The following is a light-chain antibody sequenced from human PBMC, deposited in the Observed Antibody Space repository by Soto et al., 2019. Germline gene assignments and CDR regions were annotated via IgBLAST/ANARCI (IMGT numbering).Light chain of an antibody. J-gene: IGKJ4*01. CDR1: QSIDNY. V-gene: IGKV1-39*01. Sequence: DIQMTQSPSSLSASVGDGVTFTCRASQSIDNYLNWYQHKPGKAPKLLIYAASSLHSGVPSRFSGSGSGTDFPLTISNLHPEDFATYYCQQRYSTPLTFGGGTKVEI. CDR3: QQRYSTPLT. CDR2: AAS.